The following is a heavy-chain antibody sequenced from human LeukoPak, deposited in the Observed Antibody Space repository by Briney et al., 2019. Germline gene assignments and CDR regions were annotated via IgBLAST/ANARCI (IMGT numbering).Heavy chain of an antibody. CDR3: ARDYPKTDYYDSSGYCFDY. Sequence: GGSLRLSCAASGFTFSDYYMSWIRQAPGKGLEWVSYISSSGSTIYYADSVKGRFTISRDNAKNSLYLQMNSLRAEDTAVYYCARDYPKTDYYDSSGYCFDYWGPGTLVTVSS. D-gene: IGHD3-22*01. V-gene: IGHV3-11*01. CDR2: ISSSGSTI. J-gene: IGHJ4*02. CDR1: GFTFSDYY.